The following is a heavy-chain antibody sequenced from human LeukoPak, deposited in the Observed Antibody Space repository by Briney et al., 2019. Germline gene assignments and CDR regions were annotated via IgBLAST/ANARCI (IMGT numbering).Heavy chain of an antibody. CDR2: ISYDGSNK. V-gene: IGHV3-30*04. Sequence: ARGSLRLSCAASGFTFSSYAMHWVRQAPGKGLEWVAVISYDGSNKYYADSVKGRFTISRDNSKNTLYLQMNSLRAEDTAVYYCARDTVLLWFGEYFDYWGQGTLVTVSS. J-gene: IGHJ4*02. D-gene: IGHD3-10*01. CDR3: ARDTVLLWFGEYFDY. CDR1: GFTFSSYA.